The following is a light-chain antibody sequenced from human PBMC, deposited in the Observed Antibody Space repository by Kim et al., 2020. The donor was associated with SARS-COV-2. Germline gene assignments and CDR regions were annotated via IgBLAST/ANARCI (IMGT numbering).Light chain of an antibody. CDR1: QSVLYNSNNKNY. CDR3: QQYYSTPFT. CDR2: WAS. V-gene: IGKV4-1*01. Sequence: ATIDCKSSQSVLYNSNNKNYLAWYQQKPGQPPKLLIYWASTRESGVPDRFSGSGSGTDFTLTISGLQAEDVAVYYCQQYYSTPFTFGPGTKVDIK. J-gene: IGKJ3*01.